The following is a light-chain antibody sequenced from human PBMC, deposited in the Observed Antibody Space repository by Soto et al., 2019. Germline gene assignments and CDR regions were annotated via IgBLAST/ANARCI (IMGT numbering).Light chain of an antibody. Sequence: EIVLTQYPGTLSLSPGERATLSCRASQSVGSNLAWYQQKPGQAPRLLIYGASNRATGIPDRFSGSGSGTDFTLTISRLEPEDFAVYYCQQYDNSPLTFGGGTKVDI. CDR1: QSVGSN. J-gene: IGKJ4*01. CDR2: GAS. V-gene: IGKV3-20*01. CDR3: QQYDNSPLT.